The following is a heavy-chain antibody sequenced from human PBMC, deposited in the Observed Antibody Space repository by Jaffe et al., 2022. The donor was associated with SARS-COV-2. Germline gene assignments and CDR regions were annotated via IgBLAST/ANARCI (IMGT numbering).Heavy chain of an antibody. Sequence: EVQLVESGGGLIQPGGSLRLSCAASGFTVSSNYMSWVRQAPGKGLEWVSVIYSGGSTYYADSVKGRFTISRDNSKNTLYLQMNSLRAEDTAVYYCAREEEYYDSSGYYNWGQGTLVTVSS. CDR1: GFTVSSNY. J-gene: IGHJ4*02. V-gene: IGHV3-53*01. CDR3: AREEEYYDSSGYYN. D-gene: IGHD3-22*01. CDR2: IYSGGST.